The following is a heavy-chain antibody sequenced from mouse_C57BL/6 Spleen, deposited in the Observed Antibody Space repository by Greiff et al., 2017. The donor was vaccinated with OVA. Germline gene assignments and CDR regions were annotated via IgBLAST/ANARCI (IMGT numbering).Heavy chain of an antibody. Sequence: QVQLKQSGAELVRPGTSVKVSCKASGYAFTNYLIEWVKQRPGQGLEWIGVINPGSGGTNYNEKFKGKATLTADKSSSTAYMQLSSLTSEDSAVYFCAREPFITMVVAHPYYAMDYWGQGTSVTVSS. CDR2: INPGSGGT. CDR1: GYAFTNYL. J-gene: IGHJ4*01. V-gene: IGHV1-54*01. CDR3: AREPFITMVVAHPYYAMDY. D-gene: IGHD1-1*01.